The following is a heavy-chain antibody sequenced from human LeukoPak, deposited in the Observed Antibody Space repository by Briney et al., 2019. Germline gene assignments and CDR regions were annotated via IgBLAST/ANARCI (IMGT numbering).Heavy chain of an antibody. Sequence: GGSLRLSCSASGFTFSSYTMHWVRQAPGKGLEYVSAISSNGGNTYDADSVKGRFTISRDNSKNTLYLQMSSLRAEDTAVYYCAKDYSSSWYEDSGFDYWGQGTLVTVSS. CDR2: ISSNGGNT. CDR1: GFTFSSYT. J-gene: IGHJ4*02. V-gene: IGHV3-64D*06. CDR3: AKDYSSSWYEDSGFDY. D-gene: IGHD6-13*01.